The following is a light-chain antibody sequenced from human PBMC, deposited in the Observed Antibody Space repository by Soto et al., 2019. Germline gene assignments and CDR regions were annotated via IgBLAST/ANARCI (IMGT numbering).Light chain of an antibody. Sequence: HSVLTQPPSVSGAPGQTVSISCSGSDSNIGAGYDLHWYQQLPGTAPKLLIHSNYLRPSGVPDRFSASKSVTSASLAIVGLQPEDEADYYCQSYDTSLGDWVFGGGTKLTVL. J-gene: IGLJ3*02. CDR2: SNY. CDR1: DSNIGAGYD. CDR3: QSYDTSLGDWV. V-gene: IGLV1-40*01.